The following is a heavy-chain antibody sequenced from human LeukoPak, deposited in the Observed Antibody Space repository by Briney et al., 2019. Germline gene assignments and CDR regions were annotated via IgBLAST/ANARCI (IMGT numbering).Heavy chain of an antibody. V-gene: IGHV4-59*01. J-gene: IGHJ3*01. Sequence: SETLSLTCSVSGGSISGYYWGWIRQPPGKGLEWIGYIYYRGNTKYNPSLKSRVTMSVDTSKNEFSLQLSSVTAADTARYYCARDQDILAGENLDFWGQGTMVTVSS. CDR2: IYYRGNT. CDR1: GGSISGYY. CDR3: ARDQDILAGENLDF. D-gene: IGHD3-9*01.